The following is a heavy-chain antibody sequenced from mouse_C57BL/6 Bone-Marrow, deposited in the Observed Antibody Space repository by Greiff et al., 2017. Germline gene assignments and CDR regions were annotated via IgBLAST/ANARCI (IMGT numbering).Heavy chain of an antibody. CDR2: IDPSDSYT. V-gene: IGHV1-69*01. D-gene: IGHD1-1*01. CDR1: GYTFTSYW. J-gene: IGHJ3*01. CDR3: ARDYYGSSLFAY. Sequence: QVQLQQPGAELVMPGASVKLSCKASGYTFTSYWMHWVKQRPGQGLEWIGEIDPSDSYTNYNQKFKGKSTLTVEKSSSTAYMQLSSLTSEDSAVYYCARDYYGSSLFAYWGQGTLVTVSA.